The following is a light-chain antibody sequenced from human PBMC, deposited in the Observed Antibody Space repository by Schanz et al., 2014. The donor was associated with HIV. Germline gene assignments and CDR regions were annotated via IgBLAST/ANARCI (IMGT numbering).Light chain of an antibody. CDR2: NNN. V-gene: IGLV1-40*01. J-gene: IGLJ1*01. Sequence: QSVLTQPPSFSGAPGQRVTISCTGSSSNIGAGYDVHWYQQLPGAAPKLLINNNNNRPSGVPDRFSGSKSGNTASLTISGLQAEDEADYFCCSYTGTYNYVFGSGTKLTVL. CDR1: SSNIGAGYD. CDR3: CSYTGTYNYV.